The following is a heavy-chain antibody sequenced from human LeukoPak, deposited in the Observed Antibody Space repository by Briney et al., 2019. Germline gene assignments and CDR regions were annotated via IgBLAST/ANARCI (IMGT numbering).Heavy chain of an antibody. CDR2: ISAYNGNT. CDR1: GYTFTSYG. Sequence: ASVKVPCKASGYTFTSYGISWVRQAPGQGLEWMGWISAYNGNTNYAQKLQGRVTMTTDTSTSTAYMELRSLRSDDTAVYYCARDPGYYDFWSGYYRYYGMDVWGQGTTVTVSS. D-gene: IGHD3-3*01. CDR3: ARDPGYYDFWSGYYRYYGMDV. V-gene: IGHV1-18*01. J-gene: IGHJ6*02.